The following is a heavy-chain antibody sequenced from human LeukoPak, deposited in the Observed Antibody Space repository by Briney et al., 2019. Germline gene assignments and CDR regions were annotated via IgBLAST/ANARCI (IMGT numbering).Heavy chain of an antibody. CDR3: ARGVLLWFGELFYYYGMDV. J-gene: IGHJ6*04. Sequence: SETLSLTCAVSGGSISSSNWWSRVRQPPGKGLEWIGEIYHSGSTNYNPSLKSRVTISVDKSKNQFSLKLSSVTAADTAVYYCARGVLLWFGELFYYYGMDVWGKGTTVTVSS. CDR2: IYHSGST. V-gene: IGHV4-4*02. CDR1: GGSISSSNW. D-gene: IGHD3-10*01.